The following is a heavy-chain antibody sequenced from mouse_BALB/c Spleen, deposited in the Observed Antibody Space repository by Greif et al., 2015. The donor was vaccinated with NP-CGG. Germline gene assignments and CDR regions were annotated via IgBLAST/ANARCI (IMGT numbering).Heavy chain of an antibody. CDR2: IYPGNSDT. V-gene: IGHV1-5*01. D-gene: IGHD2-2*01. CDR3: TRYDGYPHYYAMDY. Sequence: EVQLQQSGTVLARPGASVKMSCKASGYTFTSYWMHWVKQRPGQGLEWIGAIYPGNSDTSYNQKFKGKAKLTAVTSTSTAYMELSSLTNEDSAVYYCTRYDGYPHYYAMDYWGQGTSVTVSS. J-gene: IGHJ4*01. CDR1: GYTFTSYW.